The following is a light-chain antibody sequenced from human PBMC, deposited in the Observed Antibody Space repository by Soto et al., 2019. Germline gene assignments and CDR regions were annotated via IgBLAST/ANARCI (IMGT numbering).Light chain of an antibody. Sequence: DIQMTQSPSSLSASIGDRVTITCRASQNIGNFLNWYQQKPGEVPKVLVYAASTLEVEVPSRFSGSGSGTEFTLTISSLQPEDFATYYCQQSHSDPYTFGPGTKLEIK. CDR3: QQSHSDPYT. CDR1: QNIGNF. V-gene: IGKV1-39*01. J-gene: IGKJ2*01. CDR2: AAS.